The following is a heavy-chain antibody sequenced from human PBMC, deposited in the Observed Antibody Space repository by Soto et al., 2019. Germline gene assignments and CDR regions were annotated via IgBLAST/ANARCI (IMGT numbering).Heavy chain of an antibody. Sequence: SETLSLTCAVYGGSFSGYYWRWIRQPPGKGLEWIGEINHSGSTNYNPSLKSRVTISVDTSKNQFSLKLSSVTAADTAVYYCARIQFRYCSSTSCTSRAGRYYYYYGMDVWGQGTTVTVS. CDR2: INHSGST. D-gene: IGHD2-2*01. V-gene: IGHV4-34*01. CDR1: GGSFSGYY. CDR3: ARIQFRYCSSTSCTSRAGRYYYYYGMDV. J-gene: IGHJ6*02.